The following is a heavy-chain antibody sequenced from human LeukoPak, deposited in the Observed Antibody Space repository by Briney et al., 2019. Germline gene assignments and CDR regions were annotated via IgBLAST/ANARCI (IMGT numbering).Heavy chain of an antibody. J-gene: IGHJ4*02. V-gene: IGHV1-8*01. CDR3: ARGRLNGNVDF. D-gene: IGHD1-20*01. CDR1: GYTFTGYD. CDR2: MHPNSGDT. Sequence: ASVKASCKTSGYTFTGYDINWVRQAAGQGFEWMGWMHPNSGDTGYAHNLQGRITITRDSSTATVFMELSSLRSEDTAMYCCARGRLNGNVDFWGQGTLVTVSS.